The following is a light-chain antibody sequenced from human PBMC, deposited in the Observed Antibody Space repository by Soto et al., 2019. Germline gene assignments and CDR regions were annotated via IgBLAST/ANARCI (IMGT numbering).Light chain of an antibody. CDR1: QSVNSY. CDR3: QHRSNWPPA. V-gene: IGKV3-11*01. J-gene: IGKJ4*01. Sequence: ETVLTQSPATLSLSPGERATLSCRASQSVNSYLAWYQQKPGQAPRLLIYDTFNRATDIPARFSGSGSGTAFTLTISSLEPEDFAVYYCQHRSNWPPAFGGGTKVEIK. CDR2: DTF.